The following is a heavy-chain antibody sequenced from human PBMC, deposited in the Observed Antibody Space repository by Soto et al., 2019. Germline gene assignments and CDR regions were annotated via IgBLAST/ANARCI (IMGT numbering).Heavy chain of an antibody. Sequence: GGSLRLSCAASGFTFSSYSMNWVRQAPGKGLEWVSYISSSSSTIYYADSVKGRFTISRDNAKNSLYLQMNSLRAEDTAVYYCARDRHGITINTNWFDPWGQGTLVTVSS. D-gene: IGHD3-3*01. V-gene: IGHV3-48*01. CDR1: GFTFSSYS. CDR2: ISSSSSTI. CDR3: ARDRHGITINTNWFDP. J-gene: IGHJ5*02.